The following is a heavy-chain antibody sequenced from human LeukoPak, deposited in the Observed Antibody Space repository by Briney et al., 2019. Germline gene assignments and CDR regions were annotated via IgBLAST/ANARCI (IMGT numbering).Heavy chain of an antibody. CDR2: ISGGGGST. Sequence: PGGSLRLSCAASGFTFSSFAMSWVRQAPGKGLEWVSAISGGGGSTFYADSVKGRFTISRDNSKNTLYLQMNSLRADDTAVYYCAKATVQYIRGEIDYGGQGPLVTVSS. D-gene: IGHD1-1*01. CDR1: GFTFSSFA. V-gene: IGHV3-23*01. CDR3: AKATVQYIRGEIDY. J-gene: IGHJ4*02.